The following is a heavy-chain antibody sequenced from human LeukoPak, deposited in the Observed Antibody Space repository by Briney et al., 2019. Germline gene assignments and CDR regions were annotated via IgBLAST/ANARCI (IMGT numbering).Heavy chain of an antibody. D-gene: IGHD3-16*01. J-gene: IGHJ4*02. CDR1: GFTFSSYE. V-gene: IGHV3-48*03. CDR3: ARDAYDYVWGS. CDR2: ISSSGSTI. Sequence: GSLRLSCAASGFTFSSYEMNWVRQTPGKGLEWVSYISSSGSTIYYADSVKGRFTISRDNAKNSLYLQMNSLRAEDTAVYYCARDAYDYVWGSWGQGTLVTVSS.